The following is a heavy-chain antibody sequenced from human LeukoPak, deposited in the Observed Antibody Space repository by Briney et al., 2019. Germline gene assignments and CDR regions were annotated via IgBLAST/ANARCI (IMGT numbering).Heavy chain of an antibody. D-gene: IGHD3-22*01. CDR3: ARESENYYDSSGYSLYYFDY. Sequence: PSETLSLTCTVSGGSISSHYWSWIRQPPGKGLEWMGYIYYSGSTNYNPSLKSRVTISVDTSKNQFSLKLSSVTAADTAVYYCARESENYYDSSGYSLYYFDYWGQGTLVTVSS. V-gene: IGHV4-59*11. CDR2: IYYSGST. CDR1: GGSISSHY. J-gene: IGHJ4*02.